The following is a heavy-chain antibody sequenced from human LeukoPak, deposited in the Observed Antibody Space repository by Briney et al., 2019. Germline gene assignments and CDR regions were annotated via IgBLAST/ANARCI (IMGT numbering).Heavy chain of an antibody. V-gene: IGHV3-48*01. D-gene: IGHD6-6*01. CDR2: ISTGSRTI. J-gene: IGHJ4*02. Sequence: PGGSLRLSCAASGFTFSSYSMNRVRQAPGKGLEWLSYISTGSRTIYYADSVKGRFTISRDNSKNTLYLQMNSLTAEDTAVYYCATYARRLDYWGQGTLVTVSS. CDR3: ATYARRLDY. CDR1: GFTFSSYS.